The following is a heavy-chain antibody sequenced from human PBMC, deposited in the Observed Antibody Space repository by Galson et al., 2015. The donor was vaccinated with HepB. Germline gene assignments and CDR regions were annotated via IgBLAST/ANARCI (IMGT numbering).Heavy chain of an antibody. Sequence: SLRLSCAASGFTFSSYAMHWVRQAPGKGLEWVAVISYDGSNKYYADSVKGRFTISRDNSKNTLYLQMNSLRAEDTAVYYCARAVDDYGGNTAWYFDLWGRGTLVTVSS. CDR3: ARAVDDYGGNTAWYFDL. CDR2: ISYDGSNK. V-gene: IGHV3-30*04. CDR1: GFTFSSYA. J-gene: IGHJ2*01. D-gene: IGHD4-23*01.